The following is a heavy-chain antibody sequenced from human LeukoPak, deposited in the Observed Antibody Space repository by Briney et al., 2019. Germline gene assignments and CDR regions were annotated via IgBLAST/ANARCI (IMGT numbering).Heavy chain of an antibody. V-gene: IGHV3-30*18. D-gene: IGHD4-17*01. J-gene: IGHJ6*02. Sequence: GGSLRLSCAASGFTFSRNGMHWVRQAPGKGLEWVAVISHDGTNKYHADSAKGRFTISRDNSKNTLYLQMSSLRAEDTAVYYCAKAHLSDYGDYVRFHYNGMDVWGQGTTVSVSS. CDR3: AKAHLSDYGDYVRFHYNGMDV. CDR2: ISHDGTNK. CDR1: GFTFSRNG.